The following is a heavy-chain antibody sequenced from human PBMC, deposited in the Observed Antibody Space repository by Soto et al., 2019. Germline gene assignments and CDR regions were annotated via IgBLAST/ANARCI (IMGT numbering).Heavy chain of an antibody. Sequence: PGGSLRLSCAASGFTLSSYAMSWVRQAPGKGLDWVSAISGSGGSTYYADSVKGRFTISRDNSKNTLYLQMNSLRAEDTDVYYCANLPHDFWSGYLGPPWFDPWGQGTLVTVSS. CDR3: ANLPHDFWSGYLGPPWFDP. V-gene: IGHV3-23*01. CDR1: GFTLSSYA. D-gene: IGHD3-3*01. CDR2: ISGSGGST. J-gene: IGHJ5*02.